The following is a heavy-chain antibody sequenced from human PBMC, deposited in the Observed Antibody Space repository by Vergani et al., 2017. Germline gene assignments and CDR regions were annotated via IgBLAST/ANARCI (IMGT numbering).Heavy chain of an antibody. V-gene: IGHV3-33*01. Sequence: QVQLVESGGGAVQPGRSLRLSCAASGFTFNEYGMPWVRQAPGKGLEWVAVTWYDGNNKQYADSVKGRFTISRDNSKSTMYLQMNSLRDEDTGVYYCARDLRLLYNRFDPWGQGTLVTVSS. CDR2: TWYDGNNK. J-gene: IGHJ5*02. CDR1: GFTFNEYG. D-gene: IGHD1-14*01. CDR3: ARDLRLLYNRFDP.